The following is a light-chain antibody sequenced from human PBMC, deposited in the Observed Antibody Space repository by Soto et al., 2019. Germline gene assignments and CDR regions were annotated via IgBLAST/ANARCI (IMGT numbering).Light chain of an antibody. CDR2: VGS. CDR1: QSLLHKNGFNY. V-gene: IGKV2-28*01. Sequence: DIVMTQSPLSLPVTPGEPAAISCRSSQSLLHKNGFNYLDWYLQKPGQPPQLLIFVGSNRASGVPDRFSSSGSGTEFTLKINRVEAEDVGVYYCMQGLQTPQTFGQGTKVDIK. CDR3: MQGLQTPQT. J-gene: IGKJ1*01.